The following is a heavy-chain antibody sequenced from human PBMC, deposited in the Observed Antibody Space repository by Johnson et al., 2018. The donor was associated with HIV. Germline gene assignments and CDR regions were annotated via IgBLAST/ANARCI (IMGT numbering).Heavy chain of an antibody. V-gene: IGHV3-64*01. CDR2: ISSNGGST. D-gene: IGHD5-12*01. Sequence: VQLVESGGGVVQPGRSLRLSCAASGFTSTNCARHWVRQAPGKGLQYVSAISSNGGSTFYANSVKGRFTISRDNSKKTLYLQMNSLRAEDTAVYYCARDRTYSGYGKIAFDIWGQGTMVTVSS. J-gene: IGHJ3*02. CDR1: GFTSTNCA. CDR3: ARDRTYSGYGKIAFDI.